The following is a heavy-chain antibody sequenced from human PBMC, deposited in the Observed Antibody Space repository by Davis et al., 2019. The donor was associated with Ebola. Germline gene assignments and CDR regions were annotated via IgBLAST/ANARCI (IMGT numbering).Heavy chain of an antibody. Sequence: PGGSLRLSCAASGFTFSSYSMNWVRQAPGQGLEWVSSISSSSSYIYYADSVKGRFTISRDNSKNTLYLQMNSLRAEDTAVYYCARDPLEFGNGIAITPFDYWGQGTLVTVSS. J-gene: IGHJ4*02. D-gene: IGHD3-10*01. CDR1: GFTFSSYS. V-gene: IGHV3-21*01. CDR2: ISSSSSYI. CDR3: ARDPLEFGNGIAITPFDY.